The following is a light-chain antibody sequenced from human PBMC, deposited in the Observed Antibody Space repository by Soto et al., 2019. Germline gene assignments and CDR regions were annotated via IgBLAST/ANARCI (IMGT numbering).Light chain of an antibody. J-gene: IGKJ5*01. CDR3: QQANWFPLT. V-gene: IGKV1-12*01. CDR2: AAS. CDR1: QGIGSG. Sequence: DIAMTQSPCSVSLSLGDRATITCRASQGIGSGLSCYQHKPAKAVKILLYAASSLQSGVTSRFISSRAGTDFTLPIISLQAEDYATYYCQQANWFPLTFGQGTRLEI.